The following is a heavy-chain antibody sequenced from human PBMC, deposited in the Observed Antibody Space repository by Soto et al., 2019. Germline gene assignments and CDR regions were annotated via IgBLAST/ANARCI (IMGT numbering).Heavy chain of an antibody. D-gene: IGHD4-17*01. CDR1: GGSFSGYY. V-gene: IGHV4-34*01. CDR2: INHSGST. Sequence: SDTLSLTCAVYGGSFSGYYWSWIRQPPGKGLEWIGEINHSGSTNYNPSLKSRVTISVDTSKNQFSLKLSSVTAADTAVYYCSRGRRNAVTIDYWGQGTLVTVSS. J-gene: IGHJ4*02. CDR3: SRGRRNAVTIDY.